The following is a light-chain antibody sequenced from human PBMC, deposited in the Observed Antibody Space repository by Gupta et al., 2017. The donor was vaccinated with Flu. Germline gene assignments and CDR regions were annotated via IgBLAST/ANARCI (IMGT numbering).Light chain of an antibody. CDR1: SSDIGSYNF. V-gene: IGLV2-23*01. CDR2: EGT. J-gene: IGLJ3*02. CDR3: YSYAGRYIWL. Sequence: QSALTQPVSVSGSLGHSITITCTATSSDIGSYNFVSWYQQHPGKAPKLMIYEGTQRPSGVSTRFSGSKSGNTASLTISGLQVEDEADYYCYSYAGRYIWLFGGGTKLTVL.